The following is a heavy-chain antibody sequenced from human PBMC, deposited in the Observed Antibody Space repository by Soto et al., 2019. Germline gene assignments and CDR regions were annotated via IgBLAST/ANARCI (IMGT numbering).Heavy chain of an antibody. Sequence: GESLKISCKGSGYSFTSYWISWVRQMPGKGLEWMGRIDPSDSYTNYSPSFQGHVTISADKSISTAYLQWRSLKASDTAMYYCAIPARGYYYGMDVWGQGTTVTVSS. CDR1: GYSFTSYW. J-gene: IGHJ6*02. D-gene: IGHD3-10*01. CDR3: AIPARGYYYGMDV. V-gene: IGHV5-10-1*01. CDR2: IDPSDSYT.